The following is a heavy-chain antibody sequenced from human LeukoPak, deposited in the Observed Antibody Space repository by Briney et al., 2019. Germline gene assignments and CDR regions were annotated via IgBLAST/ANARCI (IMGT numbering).Heavy chain of an antibody. V-gene: IGHV3-7*01. Sequence: QSGGSLRLSCAASGFTFSSYWMSWVRQAPGKGLEWVANIKQDGSEKYYVDSVKGRFTISRDNAKNSLYLQMNSLRAEDTAVYYCARDYYDSSDRFDYWGQGTLDTVSS. CDR2: IKQDGSEK. D-gene: IGHD3-22*01. CDR1: GFTFSSYW. J-gene: IGHJ4*02. CDR3: ARDYYDSSDRFDY.